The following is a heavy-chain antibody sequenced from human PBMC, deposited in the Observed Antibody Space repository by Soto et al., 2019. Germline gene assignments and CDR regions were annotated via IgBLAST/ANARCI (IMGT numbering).Heavy chain of an antibody. CDR3: AAEKGEYSYGPFDY. J-gene: IGHJ4*02. CDR2: ISYDGSNK. Sequence: GGSLRLSCAASGFTFSSYAMHWVRQAPGKGLEWVAVISYDGSNKYYADPVKGRFTISRDNSKNTLYLQMNSLRAEDTAVYYCAAEKGEYSYGPFDYWGQGTLVTAPQ. CDR1: GFTFSSYA. V-gene: IGHV3-30-3*01. D-gene: IGHD5-18*01.